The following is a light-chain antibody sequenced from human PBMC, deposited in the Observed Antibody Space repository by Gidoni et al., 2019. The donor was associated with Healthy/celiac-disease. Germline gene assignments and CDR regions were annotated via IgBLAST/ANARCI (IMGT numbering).Light chain of an antibody. J-gene: IGKJ2*01. V-gene: IGKV1-33*01. CDR3: QQYDNLRYT. CDR2: DAS. CDR1: HDISDY. Sequence: DLQMTQSPSSLSASVGDIITITCQASHDISDYLNWYQQKPGKAPTLLIYDASNLETGVPSRFSGSGSGTDFTFTISSLQPEDIATYYCQQYDNLRYTFGQGTKLEIK.